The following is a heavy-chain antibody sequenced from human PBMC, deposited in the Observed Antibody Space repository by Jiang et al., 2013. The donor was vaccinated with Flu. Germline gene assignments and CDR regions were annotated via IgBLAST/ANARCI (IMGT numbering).Heavy chain of an antibody. CDR2: ISSSSSYT. J-gene: IGHJ4*02. V-gene: IGHV3-11*06. Sequence: RLSCAASGFTFSDYYMSWIRQAPGKGLEWVSYISSSSSYTNYADSVKGRFTISRDNAKNSLYLQMNSLRAEDTAVYYCARDYSSSGRKRRTTEFDYWGQGTLVTVSS. CDR3: ARDYSSSGRKRRTTEFDY. D-gene: IGHD2-15*01. CDR1: GFTFSDYY.